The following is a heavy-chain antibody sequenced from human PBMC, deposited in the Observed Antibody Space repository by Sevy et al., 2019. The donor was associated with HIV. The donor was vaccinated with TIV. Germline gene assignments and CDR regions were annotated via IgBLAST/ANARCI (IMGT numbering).Heavy chain of an antibody. CDR2: LPYDGSKE. Sequence: GGSLRLSCAASGFRFSSYGMNWVRQAPGKGLEWVAFLPYDGSKEDYAASVKGRFTISRDNSKNTLYLQMNSLGAEETAVYYCTKDMVTFGGIIANSPGGFDIWGQGTMVTVSS. V-gene: IGHV3-30*02. CDR3: TKDMVTFGGIIANSPGGFDI. CDR1: GFRFSSYG. J-gene: IGHJ3*02. D-gene: IGHD3-16*02.